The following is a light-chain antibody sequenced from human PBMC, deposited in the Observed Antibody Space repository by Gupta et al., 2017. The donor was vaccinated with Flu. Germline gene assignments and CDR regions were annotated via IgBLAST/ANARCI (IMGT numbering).Light chain of an antibody. CDR2: AAS. CDR1: QGSSAW. Sequence: GDTVSITFRASQGSSAWLAWYQQKPGKAPKLLMSAASSLESGVPTRFSGSGSGTDFTLTISRLQPEDFATYYCQRTDNFPWTFGQGTKVEIK. V-gene: IGKV1-12*01. CDR3: QRTDNFPWT. J-gene: IGKJ1*01.